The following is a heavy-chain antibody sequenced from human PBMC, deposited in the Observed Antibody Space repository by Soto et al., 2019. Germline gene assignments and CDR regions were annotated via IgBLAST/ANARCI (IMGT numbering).Heavy chain of an antibody. CDR1: GLSVSSNY. CDR3: ARWGGDTAFIRGVY. J-gene: IGHJ4*02. Sequence: EVQLVESGGGLIQPGGSLRLSCAASGLSVSSNYMSWIRQAPGEGLEWVAVLYSSGSTYYADPVKGRFTISRDNSKNTLYLQMNSLRVEDTAVYYCARWGGDTAFIRGVYWGQGTLVTVSS. D-gene: IGHD5-18*01. V-gene: IGHV3-53*01. CDR2: LYSSGST.